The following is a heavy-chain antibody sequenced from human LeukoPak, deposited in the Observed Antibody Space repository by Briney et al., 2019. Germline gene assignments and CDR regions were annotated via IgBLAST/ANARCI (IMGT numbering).Heavy chain of an antibody. Sequence: PGGSLRLSCAASGFTFSTYSMNWLRQAPGKGLDWVSYISSSCSTIYYAGSVKGRFTIFRDNAKNSLYLQMNSLRAEDTAVYYCARDQGSYCSGGSCYPISFDYWGQGTLVTVSS. J-gene: IGHJ4*02. CDR3: ARDQGSYCSGGSCYPISFDY. CDR2: ISSSCSTI. D-gene: IGHD2-15*01. V-gene: IGHV3-48*01. CDR1: GFTFSTYS.